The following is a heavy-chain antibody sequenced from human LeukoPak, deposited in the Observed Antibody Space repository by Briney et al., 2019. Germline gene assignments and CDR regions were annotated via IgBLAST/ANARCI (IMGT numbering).Heavy chain of an antibody. CDR1: GFTFSTYG. D-gene: IGHD4-17*01. CDR3: AKGQELDDGVFDS. CDR2: IWYDGSNK. J-gene: IGHJ4*02. Sequence: GGSLRLSCAASGFTFSTYGMHWVRQAPGKGLEWVAVIWYDGSNKYYADSVKGRFTISRDNSKNTLYLQMNSPRAEDTAIYYCAKGQELDDGVFDSWGQGALVTVSS. V-gene: IGHV3-33*06.